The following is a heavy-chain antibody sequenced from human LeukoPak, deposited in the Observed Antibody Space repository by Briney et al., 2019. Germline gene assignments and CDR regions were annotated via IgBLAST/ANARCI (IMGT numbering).Heavy chain of an antibody. CDR3: ARSGYTYGVDY. J-gene: IGHJ4*02. D-gene: IGHD5-18*01. V-gene: IGHV4-59*01. Sequence: SETLSLTCTVSGGSISSYYWSWIRQPPGKGLEWIGYIYYSGNTNYNPSLKSRVTISVDTSKNQFPLKLSSVTAADTAVYYCARSGYTYGVDYWGQGTLVTVSS. CDR2: IYYSGNT. CDR1: GGSISSYY.